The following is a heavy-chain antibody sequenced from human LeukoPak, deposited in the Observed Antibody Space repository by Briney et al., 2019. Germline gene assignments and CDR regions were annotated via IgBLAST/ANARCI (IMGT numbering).Heavy chain of an antibody. CDR3: ARAEVGAIFGVVTYYYYGMDV. D-gene: IGHD3-3*01. V-gene: IGHV1-2*02. CDR1: GYTFTGYY. J-gene: IGHJ6*02. CDR2: INPNSGGT. Sequence: ASVKVSCKASGYTFTGYYMHWVRQAPGQGLEWMGWINPNSGGTNYAQKFQGRVTMTRDTSISTAYMELSRLRSDDTAVYYCARAEVGAIFGVVTYYYYGMDVWGRGTTVTVSS.